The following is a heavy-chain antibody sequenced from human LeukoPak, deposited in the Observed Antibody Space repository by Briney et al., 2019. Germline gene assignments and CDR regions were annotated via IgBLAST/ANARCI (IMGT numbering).Heavy chain of an antibody. V-gene: IGHV3-30*02. CDR1: GFTFSSYG. J-gene: IGHJ4*02. CDR3: ASSSRYFEWWGRFDY. CDR2: IRYDGSNK. D-gene: IGHD3-9*01. Sequence: GGSLRLSCAASGFTFSSYGMHWVRQAPGKGLEWVAFIRYDGSNKYYADSVKGRFTISRDNAKNTLHLQMNSLRAEDTAVYYCASSSRYFEWWGRFDYWGQGTLVTVSS.